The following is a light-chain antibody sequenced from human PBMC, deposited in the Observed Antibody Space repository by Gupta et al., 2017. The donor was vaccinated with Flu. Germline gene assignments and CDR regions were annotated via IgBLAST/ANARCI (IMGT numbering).Light chain of an antibody. CDR3: RTWHSNTVV. Sequence: QAVLTQPSSLSASPGASASLTCTLRSGISVGTYRIYWYQQKPGSPPQYLLRYKSDSDNHQGSGVPSRFSGSKDASATAAILLISGLQAEDEADYYCRTWHSNTVVFGGGTKLIVL. J-gene: IGLJ3*02. V-gene: IGLV5-45*02. CDR1: SGISVGTYR. CDR2: YKSDSDN.